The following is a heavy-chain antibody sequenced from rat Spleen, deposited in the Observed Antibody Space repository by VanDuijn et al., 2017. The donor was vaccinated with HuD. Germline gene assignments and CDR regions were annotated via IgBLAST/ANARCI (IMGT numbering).Heavy chain of an antibody. Sequence: EVQLVESGGGLVQPGRSLKLSCAASGFTFSNYDMAWVRQAPTKGLEWVASISPSGGSTYYRDSVKGRFTVSRDNAKSTLYLQMDSLRSEDTATYYCARQGAAPYWFAYWGQGTLVTVSS. CDR1: GFTFSNYD. CDR2: ISPSGGST. V-gene: IGHV5-25*01. D-gene: IGHD1-2*01. CDR3: ARQGAAPYWFAY. J-gene: IGHJ3*01.